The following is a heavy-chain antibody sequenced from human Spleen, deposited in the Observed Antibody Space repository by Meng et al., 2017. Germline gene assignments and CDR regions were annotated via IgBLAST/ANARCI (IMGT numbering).Heavy chain of an antibody. V-gene: IGHV3-21*04. Sequence: GRLQGSGPGLVRPSETLSLSCTVSGGSVSSGSYYWSWVRQAPGKGLEWVSSITPSSVYIYYADSVKGRFTISRDNIKNSLFLQMNSLRAEDTAVYYCAKDRRGRMEPRDYWGQGTLVTVSS. CDR2: ITPSSVYI. CDR1: GGSVSSGSYY. D-gene: IGHD1-14*01. J-gene: IGHJ4*02. CDR3: AKDRRGRMEPRDY.